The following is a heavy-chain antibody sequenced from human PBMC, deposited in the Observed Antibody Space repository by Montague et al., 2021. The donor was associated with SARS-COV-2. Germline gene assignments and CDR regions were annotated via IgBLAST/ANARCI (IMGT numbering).Heavy chain of an antibody. CDR2: ISGSGGTT. CDR3: ANPKGAFDI. Sequence: SLRLSCAASGLTFGNYAMSWVRQAPGKGPECVSGISGSGGTTYYADSVKGRFTISRDNSKNTLYLQMNSLRAEDTAVYYCANPKGAFDIWGQGTMVTVSS. CDR1: GLTFGNYA. J-gene: IGHJ3*02. V-gene: IGHV3-23*01.